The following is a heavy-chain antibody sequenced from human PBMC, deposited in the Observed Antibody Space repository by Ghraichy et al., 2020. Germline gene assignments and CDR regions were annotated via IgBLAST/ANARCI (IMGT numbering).Heavy chain of an antibody. CDR3: ARALDWSGCSCYHDAFEL. Sequence: SETLSLTCTVSGGSISSGGYYWSWIRQHPGKGLEWIGYIYYSGSTYYNPSLKSRVTISVDTSKNQFSLKLSSVTAADTAVYYCARALDWSGCSCYHDAFELWCQGTMVTVSS. CDR2: IYYSGST. CDR1: GGSISSGGYY. V-gene: IGHV4-31*03. D-gene: IGHD2-15*01. J-gene: IGHJ3*01.